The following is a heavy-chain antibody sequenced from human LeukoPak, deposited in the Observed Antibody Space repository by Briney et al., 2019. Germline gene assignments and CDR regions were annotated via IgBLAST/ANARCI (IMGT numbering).Heavy chain of an antibody. CDR1: GFTFSSYA. Sequence: PGRSLRLSCAASGFTFSSYAMHWVRQAPGKGLEWVAVISYDGSNKYYADSVKGRSTISRDNSKNTLYLQMNSLRAEDTAVYYCAREPKKAPFDYWGQGTLVTVSS. CDR2: ISYDGSNK. CDR3: AREPKKAPFDY. J-gene: IGHJ4*02. V-gene: IGHV3-30*04.